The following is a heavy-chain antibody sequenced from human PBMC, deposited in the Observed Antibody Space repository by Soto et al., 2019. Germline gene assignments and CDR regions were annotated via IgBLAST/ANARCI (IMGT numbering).Heavy chain of an antibody. D-gene: IGHD3-22*01. V-gene: IGHV3-30*03. J-gene: IGHJ6*02. Sequence: GGSLRLSCVASGFTFTNFGMHWVRQAPGKGLEWVAVISYDGSNKYFADSVEGRFTISRDNSKNSLYLQMNSLRAEDTAVYYCARVGGYYLYYYYYGMDVWGQGTTVTVSS. CDR3: ARVGGYYLYYYYYGMDV. CDR1: GFTFTNFG. CDR2: ISYDGSNK.